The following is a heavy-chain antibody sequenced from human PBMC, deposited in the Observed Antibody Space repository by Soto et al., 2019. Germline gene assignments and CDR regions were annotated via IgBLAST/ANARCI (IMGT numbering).Heavy chain of an antibody. Sequence: SETLSLTCTVFGASISSSSYLWGWIRQPPGKGLEWIGSIYYSGSTYYNPSLNSRATISLDTSKNQFSLKLSSVTAADTAVYYCARHGGPSRTGTGFGYWGQGTQVTVSS. V-gene: IGHV4-39*01. CDR2: IYYSGST. J-gene: IGHJ4*02. D-gene: IGHD3-10*01. CDR3: ARHGGPSRTGTGFGY. CDR1: GASISSSSYL.